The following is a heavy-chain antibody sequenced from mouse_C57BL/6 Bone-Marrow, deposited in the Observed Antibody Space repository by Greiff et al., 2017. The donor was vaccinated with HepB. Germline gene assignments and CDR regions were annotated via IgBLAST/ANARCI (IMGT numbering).Heavy chain of an antibody. CDR3: ARHDAYFDY. Sequence: SFTLSFNSSCYTFTDYYINWVKQRPVQGLEWIARIYPGSGNTYYNEKFKGKATLTAEKSSSTAYMQLSSLTSEDSAVYFCARHDAYFDYWGQGTTLTVSS. CDR2: IYPGSGNT. D-gene: IGHD2-3*01. V-gene: IGHV1-76*01. CDR1: CYTFTDYY. J-gene: IGHJ2*01.